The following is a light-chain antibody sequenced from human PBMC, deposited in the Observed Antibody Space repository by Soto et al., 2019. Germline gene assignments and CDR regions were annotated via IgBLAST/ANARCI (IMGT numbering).Light chain of an antibody. Sequence: VLTQSPGTLSLSPGEGATLSCRASQSINSKLVWYQQKPGQAPRFLIYGASTRATDIPARFRGSGTGTEFTLTISSLEPEDFAVYYCQQRSNWPITFGQGTRLEIK. J-gene: IGKJ5*01. CDR3: QQRSNWPIT. V-gene: IGKV3-11*01. CDR1: QSINSK. CDR2: GAS.